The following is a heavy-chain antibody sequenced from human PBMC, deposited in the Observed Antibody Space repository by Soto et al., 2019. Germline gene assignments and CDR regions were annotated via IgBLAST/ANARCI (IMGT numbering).Heavy chain of an antibody. J-gene: IGHJ5*02. CDR3: ARDRIASAGTGWFNP. V-gene: IGHV1-3*01. D-gene: IGHD6-13*01. CDR1: GYTFTSHA. CDR2: INAGNGNT. Sequence: ASVKVSCKASGYTFTSHAMHWVRQAPGQRLEWMGWINAGNGNTKYSQKFQGRVTITTDTSASTAYMELSSLRSEDTVVYYCARDRIASAGTGWFNPWSQGTLVTVSS.